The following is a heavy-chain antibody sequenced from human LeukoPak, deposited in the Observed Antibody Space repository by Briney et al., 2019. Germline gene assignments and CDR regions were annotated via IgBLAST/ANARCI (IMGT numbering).Heavy chain of an antibody. Sequence: GGSLRLSCAASGFTFSSYAMSWVRQAPGKGLEWVSAISGSGGSTYCADSVKGRFTISRDNSKNSLYLQMNSLRAEDTAVYYCARDLVEEGYSYGVDYWGQGTLVTVSS. CDR2: ISGSGGST. J-gene: IGHJ4*02. CDR1: GFTFSSYA. D-gene: IGHD5-18*01. CDR3: ARDLVEEGYSYGVDY. V-gene: IGHV3-23*01.